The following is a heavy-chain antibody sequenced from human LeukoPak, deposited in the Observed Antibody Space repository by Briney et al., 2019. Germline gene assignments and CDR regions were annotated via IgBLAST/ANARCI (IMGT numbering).Heavy chain of an antibody. D-gene: IGHD5-24*01. V-gene: IGHV1-18*01. CDR3: ARSQVGMGYTDYFDY. CDR2: ISAYNGNT. Sequence: ASVKVSCKASGYTFTSYGISWVRQAPGQGLEWMGWISAYNGNTNYAQKLQGRVTMTTDTSTSTAYMELRSLRSDDTAVYYCARSQVGMGYTDYFDYWGQGTLVTVSS. CDR1: GYTFTSYG. J-gene: IGHJ4*02.